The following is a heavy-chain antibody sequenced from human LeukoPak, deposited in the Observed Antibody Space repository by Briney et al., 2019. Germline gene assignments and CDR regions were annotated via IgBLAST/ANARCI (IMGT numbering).Heavy chain of an antibody. CDR3: AKGGGSSPYYFDY. Sequence: GGSLRLSCAASGFTFDDYAMHWVRQAPGKGLEWVSGISWNSGSIGYADSVKGRFTISRDNAKNSLYLQMNSLRAEDTALYYRAKGGGSSPYYFDYWGQGTLVTVSS. V-gene: IGHV3-9*01. J-gene: IGHJ4*02. CDR1: GFTFDDYA. CDR2: ISWNSGSI. D-gene: IGHD6-6*01.